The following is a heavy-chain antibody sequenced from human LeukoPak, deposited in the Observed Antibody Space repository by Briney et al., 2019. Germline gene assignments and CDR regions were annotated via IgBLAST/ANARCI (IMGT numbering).Heavy chain of an antibody. J-gene: IGHJ4*02. CDR3: AGGYCSSTSCYVGEAFDY. V-gene: IGHV4-34*01. Sequence: SETLSLTCTVSGGSISSYYWSWIRQPPGKGLEWIGEIDHSGSTNYNPSLKSRVTISVDTSKNQFSLKLSSVTAADTAVYYCAGGYCSSTSCYVGEAFDYWGQGTLVTVSS. CDR2: IDHSGST. CDR1: GGSISSYY. D-gene: IGHD2-2*01.